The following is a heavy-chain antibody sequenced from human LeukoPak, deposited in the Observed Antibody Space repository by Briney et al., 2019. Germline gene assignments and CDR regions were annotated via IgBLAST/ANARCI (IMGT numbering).Heavy chain of an antibody. D-gene: IGHD2-2*01. Sequence: SETLSLTCTVSGGSISSHYWSWIRQPPGKGLEWIGYIYYSGSTNYNPSLKSRVTISVDTSENQFSLKLSSVTAADTAVYYCARDHCSSTSCYGKGNWFDPWGQGTLVTVSS. V-gene: IGHV4-59*11. J-gene: IGHJ5*02. CDR1: GGSISSHY. CDR3: ARDHCSSTSCYGKGNWFDP. CDR2: IYYSGST.